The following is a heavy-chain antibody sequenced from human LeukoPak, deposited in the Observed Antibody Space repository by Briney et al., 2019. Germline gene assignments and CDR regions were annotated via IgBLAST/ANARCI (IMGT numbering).Heavy chain of an antibody. V-gene: IGHV3-11*01. CDR1: GFTFSSYG. CDR3: ARDKNYDILTGYYYYMDV. CDR2: ISSSGSTI. Sequence: PGGSLRLSCAASGFTFSSYGMSWIRQAPGKGLEWVSYISSSGSTIYYADSVKGRFTISRDNAKNSLYLQMNSLRAEDTAVYYCARDKNYDILTGYYYYMDVWGKGTTVTISS. D-gene: IGHD3-9*01. J-gene: IGHJ6*03.